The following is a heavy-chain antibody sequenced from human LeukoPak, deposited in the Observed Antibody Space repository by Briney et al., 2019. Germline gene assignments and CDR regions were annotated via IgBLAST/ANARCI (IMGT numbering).Heavy chain of an antibody. D-gene: IGHD3-16*01. J-gene: IGHJ4*02. CDR3: VRGEPYYDSLGY. Sequence: GASVKVSCKAFGYTFTSYGISWVRQAPGQGLEWMGWISAYNGNTNYAQKLQGRVTMTTDTSTSTAYMELSRLRSDDTAVYYCVRGEPYYDSLGYWGQGTLVTVSS. V-gene: IGHV1-18*01. CDR2: ISAYNGNT. CDR1: GYTFTSYG.